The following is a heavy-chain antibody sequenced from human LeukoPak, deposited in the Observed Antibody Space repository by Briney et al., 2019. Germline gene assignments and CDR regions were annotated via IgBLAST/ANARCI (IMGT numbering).Heavy chain of an antibody. CDR2: MSGSGSST. D-gene: IGHD6-19*01. Sequence: PGGSLRLSCAASGFTFKTYAMNWVRQVPGKGPEWVSSMSGSGSSTDYADSVKGRFIISRDNSKNTLYLQMNSLRAEDTALYYCAKDAQGLVRGGIYFDFWGQGSLVTVSS. J-gene: IGHJ4*02. V-gene: IGHV3-23*01. CDR1: GFTFKTYA. CDR3: AKDAQGLVRGGIYFDF.